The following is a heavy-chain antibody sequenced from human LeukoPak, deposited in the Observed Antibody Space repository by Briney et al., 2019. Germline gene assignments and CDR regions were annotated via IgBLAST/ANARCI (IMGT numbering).Heavy chain of an antibody. CDR3: ARTSGEFHEYYYYMDV. D-gene: IGHD3-16*01. CDR1: GYSFTSYW. V-gene: IGHV5-51*01. Sequence: GESLKISCKGSGYSFTSYWIGWVRQMPGKGLEWMGIIYPGDSDTRYSPSFQGQVTISADKSISTAYLQWSSLKASDTAMYYSARTSGEFHEYYYYMDVWGKGTTVTVSS. CDR2: IYPGDSDT. J-gene: IGHJ6*03.